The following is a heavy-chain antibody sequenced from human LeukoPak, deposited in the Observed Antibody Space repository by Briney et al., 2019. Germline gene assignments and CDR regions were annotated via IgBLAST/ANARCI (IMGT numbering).Heavy chain of an antibody. D-gene: IGHD3-10*01. V-gene: IGHV3-30*04. CDR1: GFIFRSYA. CDR2: ISFDGNNE. J-gene: IGHJ4*02. Sequence: PGGSLRLSCAVSGFIFRSYAMYWVRQAPGKGLEWVAAISFDGNNEYYLDSVKGRFTISRDNSKNTLYLQTNSLRAEDAALYFCAKDQEVRGITNPDYWGQGTLVTVSS. CDR3: AKDQEVRGITNPDY.